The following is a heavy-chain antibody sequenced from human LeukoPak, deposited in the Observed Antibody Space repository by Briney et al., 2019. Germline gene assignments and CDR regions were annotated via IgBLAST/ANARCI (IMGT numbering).Heavy chain of an antibody. D-gene: IGHD3-22*01. CDR1: GFTFNSYA. CDR3: ARAYYDSSGYYNFDY. Sequence: GGSLRLSCAASGFTFNSYAMNWVRQAPGKGLEWVSIISGSGGSTYYADSVKGRFTISRDNSKNTLYLQMNSLRAEDTAVYYCARAYYDSSGYYNFDYWGQGTLVTVSS. CDR2: ISGSGGST. J-gene: IGHJ4*02. V-gene: IGHV3-23*01.